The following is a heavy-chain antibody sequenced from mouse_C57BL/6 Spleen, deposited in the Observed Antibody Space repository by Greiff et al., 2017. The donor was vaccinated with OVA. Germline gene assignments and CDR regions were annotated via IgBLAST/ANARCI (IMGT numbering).Heavy chain of an antibody. CDR3: AREVTTVVAHYAMDY. D-gene: IGHD1-1*01. V-gene: IGHV1-52*01. Sequence: VQLQQPGAELVRPGSSVKLSCKASGYTFTSYWMHWVKQRPIQGLEWIGNIDPSVSETHYNQKFKDKATLTVDKSSSTAYMQLSSLTSEDSAVYYCAREVTTVVAHYAMDYWGQGTSVTVSS. J-gene: IGHJ4*01. CDR1: GYTFTSYW. CDR2: IDPSVSET.